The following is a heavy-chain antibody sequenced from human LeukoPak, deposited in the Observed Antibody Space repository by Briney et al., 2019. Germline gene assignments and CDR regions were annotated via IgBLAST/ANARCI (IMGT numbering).Heavy chain of an antibody. Sequence: SSETLSLTCTVSVGSINNYYWSWIRQPPGKGLEWIGYIYYSGSTNYNPSLRGRVTISVDTSKNQLSLKLRSVTAADTAVYHCVRLQPNTGEWAFDIWGQGTMVSVSS. CDR1: VGSINNYY. V-gene: IGHV4-59*01. J-gene: IGHJ3*02. CDR3: VRLQPNTGEWAFDI. CDR2: IYYSGST. D-gene: IGHD1-1*01.